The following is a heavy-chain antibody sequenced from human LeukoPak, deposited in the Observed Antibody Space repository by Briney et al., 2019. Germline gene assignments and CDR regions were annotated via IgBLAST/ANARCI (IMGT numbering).Heavy chain of an antibody. V-gene: IGHV3-9*01. D-gene: IGHD3-10*01. J-gene: IGHJ4*02. Sequence: GGSLRLSCAASGFTFDGYAMHWVRQAPGKGLEWVSGISWNSGSIAYADSVKGRFTISRDNAKNSLYLQMNSLRAEDTALYYCAKDRSYGSGSYYNELDYWGQGTLVTVSS. CDR2: ISWNSGSI. CDR3: AKDRSYGSGSYYNELDY. CDR1: GFTFDGYA.